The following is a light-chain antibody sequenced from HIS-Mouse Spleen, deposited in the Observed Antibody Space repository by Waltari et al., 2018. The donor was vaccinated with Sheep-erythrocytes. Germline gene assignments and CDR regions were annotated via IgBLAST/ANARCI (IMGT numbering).Light chain of an antibody. CDR3: SLYTSSSTLV. J-gene: IGLJ2*01. CDR1: SSDVGGYNY. CDR2: EVS. Sequence: QSALTQPRSVSGSPGQSVTISCTGTSSDVGGYNYVSWYQQHPGTAPKLMIYEVSNRPSGVPDRFSGSKSGNTASLTISGLQAEDEADYYCSLYTSSSTLVFGGGTKLTVL. V-gene: IGLV2-18*01.